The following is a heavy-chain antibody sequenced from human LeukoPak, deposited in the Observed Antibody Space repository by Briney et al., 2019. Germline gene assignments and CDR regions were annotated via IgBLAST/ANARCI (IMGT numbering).Heavy chain of an antibody. CDR3: ADLIRYFDWRSSYYFDY. D-gene: IGHD3-9*01. Sequence: GGSLRLSCAASGFTFSSYWMSWVRQAPGKGLEWVANIKEDGSEKYYVDSVKGRFTISRDNAKNSLYLQMNSLRAEDTVVYYAADLIRYFDWRSSYYFDYWGQGTLVTVSS. CDR1: GFTFSSYW. V-gene: IGHV3-7*01. CDR2: IKEDGSEK. J-gene: IGHJ4*02.